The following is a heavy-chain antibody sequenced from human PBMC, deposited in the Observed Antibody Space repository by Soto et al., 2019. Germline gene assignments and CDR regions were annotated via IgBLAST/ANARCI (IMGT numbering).Heavy chain of an antibody. V-gene: IGHV3-48*01. J-gene: IGHJ6*02. CDR1: RLCISHYN. D-gene: IGHD2-15*01. CDR3: ARDCGYGYGMDV. Sequence: GGPITQARPACRLCISHYNTNQENKAPGKGREWLSYISGASGTIYYAYSMQGRFTISRDNAKNSLYLKMNSLRAEDTAMYYCARDCGYGYGMDVWGQGTTVPVSS. CDR2: ISGASGTI.